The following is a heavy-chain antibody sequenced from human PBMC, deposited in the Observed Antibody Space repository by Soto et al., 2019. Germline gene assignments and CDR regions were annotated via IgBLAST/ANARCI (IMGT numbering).Heavy chain of an antibody. J-gene: IGHJ4*02. CDR2: ISAYSGTT. CDR1: AYTFASYG. CDR3: ARDRECCGNDSPHTFAY. Sequence: QVQLVQSGAEVKTPGASVKVSCEASAYTFASYGISWVRQAPGQGLAWMGWISAYSGTTKYAQKFEGRVIMTTDTSTSTAYMELRSLRSDDTAVYYCARDRECCGNDSPHTFAYWGQGTLVTVSS. V-gene: IGHV1-18*01. D-gene: IGHD2-21*02.